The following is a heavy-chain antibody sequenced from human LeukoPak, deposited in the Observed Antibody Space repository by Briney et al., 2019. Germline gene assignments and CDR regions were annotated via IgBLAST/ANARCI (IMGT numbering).Heavy chain of an antibody. J-gene: IGHJ4*02. D-gene: IGHD2-21*01. CDR1: GFTFNTYA. CDR2: ISGSGGST. V-gene: IGHV3-23*01. CDR3: AKGGTVVARLIASD. Sequence: GGSLRLSCAASGFTFNTYAVTWVRQAPGKGLEWVSTISGSGGSTYHADSVKGRFTISRGNSKNTLDLQMNSLRAEDTAVYYCAKGGTVVARLIASDWGQGALVTVSS.